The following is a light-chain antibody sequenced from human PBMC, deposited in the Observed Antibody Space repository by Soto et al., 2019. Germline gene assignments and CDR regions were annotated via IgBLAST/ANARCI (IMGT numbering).Light chain of an antibody. V-gene: IGKV1-39*01. CDR2: AAS. J-gene: IGKJ2*03. Sequence: DIQMTQSPSSLSASVGDRVTITCRASESISNYLTWYQQTPGKAPKLLIYAASTLQSGVSSRFSGSGSGTDFTLTISRLQPEDLGTYYCQQSYSTLIYSFGQGTKLEIK. CDR1: ESISNY. CDR3: QQSYSTLIYS.